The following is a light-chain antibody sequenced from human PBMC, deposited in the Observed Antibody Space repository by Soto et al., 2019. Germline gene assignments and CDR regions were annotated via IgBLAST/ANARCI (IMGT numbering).Light chain of an antibody. CDR2: DVS. V-gene: IGLV2-14*01. J-gene: IGLJ2*01. CDR3: SSYTSSSTVVV. Sequence: QSALTQPASVSGSPGQSITISCTGTSSDVGGYNYVYWYQQHPGKAPKLMIYDVSNRPSGVSNRFSGSKSGNTASLTISGLQAEDEADYYCSSYTSSSTVVVFSGGTKLTVL. CDR1: SSDVGGYNY.